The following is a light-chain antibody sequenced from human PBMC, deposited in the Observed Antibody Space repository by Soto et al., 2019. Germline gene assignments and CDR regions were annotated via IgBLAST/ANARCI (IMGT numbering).Light chain of an antibody. CDR3: QQYNNWPPIT. CDR2: GAS. V-gene: IGKV3-15*01. Sequence: EIVMTQSPYTLSVSPGETVTLSCRSSQSVRSKLAWYQQKPGQAPRLFIYGASTRATGIPARFSGSGSGTEFTLTISSLQSEDFAIYYCQQYNNWPPITFGQGTRLEI. J-gene: IGKJ5*01. CDR1: QSVRSK.